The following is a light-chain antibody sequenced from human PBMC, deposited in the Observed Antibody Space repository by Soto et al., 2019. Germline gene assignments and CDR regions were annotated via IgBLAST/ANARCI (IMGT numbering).Light chain of an antibody. CDR1: QSVITD. CDR3: QQYDNWPPLYT. CDR2: ATS. Sequence: EIVMTQSPATLSVSPGERATLSCRASQSVITDLAWYQQKPGQPPRLLIYATSTRAAGIPARFSGSGSGTEFTLTIRSLQSEDFGVYYCQQYDNWPPLYTFGQGTKLAMK. V-gene: IGKV3-15*01. J-gene: IGKJ2*01.